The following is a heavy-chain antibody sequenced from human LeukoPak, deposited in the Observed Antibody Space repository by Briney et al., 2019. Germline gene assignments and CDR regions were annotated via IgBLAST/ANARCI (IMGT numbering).Heavy chain of an antibody. Sequence: PGGSLRLSCSASGFTFLSYAMHWVRQAPGKGLEWVGRIASKTDGGTTDYAALVKGRFTISRDDSKNTLFLQMNSLKTEDTAVYYCTTGIRGDCGQGTLVTVSS. V-gene: IGHV3-15*04. J-gene: IGHJ4*02. CDR1: GFTFLSYA. CDR2: IASKTDGGTT. CDR3: TTGIRGD.